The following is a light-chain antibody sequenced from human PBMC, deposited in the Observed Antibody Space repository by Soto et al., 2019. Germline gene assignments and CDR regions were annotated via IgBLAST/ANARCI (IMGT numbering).Light chain of an antibody. CDR3: QTWGTAIPVT. Sequence: QSVLTQSPSASASLGASVRLTCTLSSGHSNYAIAWHQQQSEKGPRFLMKLNSDGSHTKGDGIPDRYSGSSSGAERYLTISSLQSEDEADYYCQTWGTAIPVTFGGGTKVTVL. CDR2: LNSDGSH. J-gene: IGLJ2*01. V-gene: IGLV4-69*02. CDR1: SGHSNYA.